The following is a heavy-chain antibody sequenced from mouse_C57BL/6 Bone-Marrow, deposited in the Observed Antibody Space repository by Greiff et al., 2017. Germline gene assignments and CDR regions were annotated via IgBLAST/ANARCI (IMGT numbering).Heavy chain of an antibody. CDR2: IRSKSSNYAT. J-gene: IGHJ4*01. V-gene: IGHV10-3*01. Sequence: EVQGVESGGGLVQPKGSLKLSCAASGFTFNTYAMHWVRQAPGQGLECVVRIRSKSSNYATYYADSVKDRFTISRDDSQSMLYLQMNSLKTEDTAMYYCVRGGVLYYAMDYWGQGTSVTVSS. CDR1: GFTFNTYA. CDR3: VRGGVLYYAMDY.